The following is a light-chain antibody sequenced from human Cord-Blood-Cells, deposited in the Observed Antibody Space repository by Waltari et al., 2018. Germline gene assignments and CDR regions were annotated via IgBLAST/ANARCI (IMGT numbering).Light chain of an antibody. CDR2: DVS. J-gene: IGLJ2*01. CDR3: SSYTSSSNVV. V-gene: IGLV2-14*01. Sequence: QSALTQPASVSGSPGQSITISCTGTSSDVGGYNYVSWYQQHPGKAPKLMIYDVSDRPSGVSNRFSGFQSGNTASRTISGLQGEDEADYYCSSYTSSSNVVFGGGTKLTVL. CDR1: SSDVGGYNY.